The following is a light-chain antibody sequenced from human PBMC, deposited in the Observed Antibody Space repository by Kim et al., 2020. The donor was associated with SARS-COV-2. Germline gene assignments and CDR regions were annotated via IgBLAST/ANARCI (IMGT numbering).Light chain of an antibody. Sequence: EIVMTQSPATLSVSPGERATLSCRASQSTGSHLAWYQQKPGQAPRLLIYDASTRATGTPARFSGSGSGTEFTLTISSLQSEDFADYYCQRYSDWPYTFGQGTKLEI. CDR2: DAS. CDR1: QSTGSH. CDR3: QRYSDWPYT. V-gene: IGKV3-15*01. J-gene: IGKJ2*01.